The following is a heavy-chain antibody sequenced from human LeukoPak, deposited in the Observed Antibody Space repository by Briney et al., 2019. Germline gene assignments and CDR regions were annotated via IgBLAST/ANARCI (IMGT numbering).Heavy chain of an antibody. Sequence: SVKVSCKASGGTFSSSAISWVRQAPGQGLEWMRRIIPILGIANYAQKFQGRVTITADKSTSTAYMELSRLRSDDTAVYYCARGPSTSPPHYYDSSGYKQTADYWGQGTLVTVSS. CDR1: GGTFSSSA. CDR2: IIPILGIA. D-gene: IGHD3-22*01. J-gene: IGHJ4*02. V-gene: IGHV1-69*04. CDR3: ARGPSTSPPHYYDSSGYKQTADY.